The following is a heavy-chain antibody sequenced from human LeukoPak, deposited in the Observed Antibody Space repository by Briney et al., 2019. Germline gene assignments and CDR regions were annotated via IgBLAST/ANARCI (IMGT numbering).Heavy chain of an antibody. J-gene: IGHJ6*02. CDR1: GFTFSSYA. D-gene: IGHD3-10*01. CDR2: ISGSGGST. V-gene: IGHV3-23*01. CDR3: AKSLRGVYYYGMDV. Sequence: PGGSLRLSCAASGFTFSSYAMSWVRQAPGKGLEWVSAISGSGGSTYYAGSVKGRSTISRDNSKNTLYLQMNSLRAEDTAVYYCAKSLRGVYYYGMDVWGQGTTVTVSS.